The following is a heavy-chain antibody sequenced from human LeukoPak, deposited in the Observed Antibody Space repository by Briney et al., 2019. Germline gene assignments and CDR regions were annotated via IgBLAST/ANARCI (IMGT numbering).Heavy chain of an antibody. CDR2: ITTSGDNA. CDR3: ARDHDNFFDY. Sequence: PGGSLRLSCAASGFTFRSYGMHWVRQAPGKGLEWVSAITTSGDNAYYVDSVKGRFTMSRDNSKNTLYLQMNSLGADDTAVYYCARDHDNFFDYWGQGTLVSVST. CDR1: GFTFRSYG. V-gene: IGHV3-23*01. D-gene: IGHD3-9*01. J-gene: IGHJ4*02.